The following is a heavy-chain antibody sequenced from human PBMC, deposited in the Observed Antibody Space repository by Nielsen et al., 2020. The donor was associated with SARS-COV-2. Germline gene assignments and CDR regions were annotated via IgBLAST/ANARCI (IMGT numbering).Heavy chain of an antibody. D-gene: IGHD3-9*01. Sequence: GSLRLSCAVYGGSFSGYYWSWIRQPPGKGLEWIGEINHSGSTNYNPSLKSRVTISVDTSKNQFSLKLSSVTAADTAVYYCARGRYFDSYYMDVWGKGTTVTVSS. CDR2: INHSGST. CDR3: ARGRYFDSYYMDV. V-gene: IGHV4-34*01. J-gene: IGHJ6*03. CDR1: GGSFSGYY.